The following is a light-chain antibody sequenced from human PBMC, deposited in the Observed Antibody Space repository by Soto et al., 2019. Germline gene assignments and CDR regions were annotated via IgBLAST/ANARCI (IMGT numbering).Light chain of an antibody. Sequence: IVMTQSPATLSVSPGERATLSCRASQSVGGDLAWYQQKHGQAPRLVIYGASTRATGIPARFTGSGSGTEFTLTISSLQSEDFALYYCQQYHNWPPWTFGQGTKVE. J-gene: IGKJ1*01. V-gene: IGKV3-15*01. CDR3: QQYHNWPPWT. CDR2: GAS. CDR1: QSVGGD.